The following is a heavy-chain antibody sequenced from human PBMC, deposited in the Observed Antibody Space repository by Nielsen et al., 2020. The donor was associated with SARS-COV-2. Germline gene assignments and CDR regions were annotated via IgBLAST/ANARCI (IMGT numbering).Heavy chain of an antibody. CDR3: AKDRYYYDSSGSSNAFDI. CDR2: INWNGGST. CDR1: GFTFDDYG. J-gene: IGHJ3*02. D-gene: IGHD3-22*01. Sequence: GGSLRLSCAASGFTFDDYGMSWVRQAPGKGLEWVSGINWNGGSTGYADSVKGRFTISRDNAKNSLYLQMSSLRAEDTALYYCAKDRYYYDSSGSSNAFDIWGQGTMVTVSS. V-gene: IGHV3-20*04.